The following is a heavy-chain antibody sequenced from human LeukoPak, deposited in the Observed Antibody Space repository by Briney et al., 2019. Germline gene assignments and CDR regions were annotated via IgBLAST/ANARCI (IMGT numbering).Heavy chain of an antibody. V-gene: IGHV3-30*03. J-gene: IGHJ4*02. CDR3: ARGGIYCSSTSCAFPMGGY. Sequence: PGGSLRLSCAASGFTFSSYGMHWVRQAPGKGLEWVAVISYDGSNKYYADSVKGRFTISRDNSKNTLYLQMNSLRAEDTAVYYCARGGIYCSSTSCAFPMGGYWGQGTLVTVSS. D-gene: IGHD2-2*01. CDR2: ISYDGSNK. CDR1: GFTFSSYG.